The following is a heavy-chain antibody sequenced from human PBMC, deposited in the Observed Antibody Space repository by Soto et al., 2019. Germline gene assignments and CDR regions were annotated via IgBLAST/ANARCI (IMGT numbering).Heavy chain of an antibody. J-gene: IGHJ4*02. CDR2: INHSGST. V-gene: IGHV4-34*01. D-gene: IGHD6-19*01. Sequence: ETLSLTCAVYGGSFSGYYWSWIRQPPGKGLEWIGEINHSGSTSYNPSLKSRVTISGDTSKNQFSLKLSSVTAADTAVYYCAKHSGWSFDYWGQGTLVTVSS. CDR3: AKHSGWSFDY. CDR1: GGSFSGYY.